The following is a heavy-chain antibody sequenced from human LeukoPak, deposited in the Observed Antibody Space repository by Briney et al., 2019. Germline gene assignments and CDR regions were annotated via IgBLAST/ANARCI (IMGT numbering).Heavy chain of an antibody. J-gene: IGHJ5*02. CDR1: GYSIRSYY. Sequence: PSETLSLTCTVSGYSIRSYYWSWLRQPPGKGLEWIGYINYSGSTSYNPSLRSRVTISVDTYKNQFSLKLSSVTAADTAVYDCSSSTSGGWFDPWGQGTLVTVSS. D-gene: IGHD3-10*01. CDR2: INYSGST. CDR3: SSSTSGGWFDP. V-gene: IGHV4-59*01.